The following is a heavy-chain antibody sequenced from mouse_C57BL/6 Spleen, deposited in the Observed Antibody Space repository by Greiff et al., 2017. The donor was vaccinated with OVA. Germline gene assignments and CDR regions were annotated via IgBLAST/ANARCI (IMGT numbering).Heavy chain of an antibody. D-gene: IGHD1-1*01. CDR1: GFSLSTSGMG. CDR2: IYWDDDK. J-gene: IGHJ4*01. CDR3: ARSRYGSSEKAPYAMDY. Sequence: QVTLKVSGPGILQSSQTLSLTCSFSGFSLSTSGMGVSWIRQPSGKGLEWLAHIYWDDDKRYNPSPKSRLTISKDTSRNQVFLKITSVDTADTATYYCARSRYGSSEKAPYAMDYWGQGTSVTVSS. V-gene: IGHV8-12*01.